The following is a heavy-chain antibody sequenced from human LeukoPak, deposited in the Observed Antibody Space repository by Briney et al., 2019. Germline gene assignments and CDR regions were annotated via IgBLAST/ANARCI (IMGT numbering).Heavy chain of an antibody. CDR3: ARIKAVGVPVAIHAYYYSALDV. CDR1: GGTFSKNA. CDR2: IIPVVGVA. D-gene: IGHD2-2*02. Sequence: ASVKVSCKASGGTFSKNAISWVRQAPGQGLEWMGRIIPVVGVAQYAQKFQARVTITAEPSTPPAYMELSSLGFEDTALYYCARIKAVGVPVAIHAYYYSALDVWGQGTTVTVSS. V-gene: IGHV1-69*04. J-gene: IGHJ6*02.